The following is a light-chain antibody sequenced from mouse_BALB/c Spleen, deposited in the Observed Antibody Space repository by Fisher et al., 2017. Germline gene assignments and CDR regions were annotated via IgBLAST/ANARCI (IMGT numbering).Light chain of an antibody. Sequence: IVITQTPAIMSASPGEKVTMTCSASSSVSYMYWYQQKPGSSPRLLIYDTSNLASGVPVRFSGSGSGTSYSLTISRMEAEDAATYYCQQYHRSPWTFGGGTKLEIK. CDR1: SSVSY. J-gene: IGKJ1*01. CDR2: DTS. V-gene: IGKV4-55*01. CDR3: QQYHRSPWT.